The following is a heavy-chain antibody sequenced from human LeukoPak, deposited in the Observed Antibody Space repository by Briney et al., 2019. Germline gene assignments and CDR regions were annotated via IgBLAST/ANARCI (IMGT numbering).Heavy chain of an antibody. CDR2: IYYTGTT. J-gene: IGHJ3*01. V-gene: IGHV4-61*01. Sequence: SETLSLTCSVSGGSVSLDSHYWSWIRQPPGKGLEWIGYIYYTGTTNYNPSLKSRLTMSIDTSENQFSLKLASVTAADTAVYFCARQVMIRGPRPAFDVWGQGTMVTVS. CDR3: ARQVMIRGPRPAFDV. CDR1: GGSVSLDSHY. D-gene: IGHD3-10*01.